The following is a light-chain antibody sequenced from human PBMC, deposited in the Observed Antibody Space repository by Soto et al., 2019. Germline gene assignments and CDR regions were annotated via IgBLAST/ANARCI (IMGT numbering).Light chain of an antibody. V-gene: IGLV2-14*01. J-gene: IGLJ1*01. Sequence: QSVLTQPASVSGSPGQSITISCTGTSSVVGAYNFVSWYQHHPGRAPKLIIYEVTIRPSGVSNRFSGSKSGNTASLTISGLQAEDEAYYYCSSYTTSAPYVFGSGTKVTVL. CDR3: SSYTTSAPYV. CDR1: SSVVGAYNF. CDR2: EVT.